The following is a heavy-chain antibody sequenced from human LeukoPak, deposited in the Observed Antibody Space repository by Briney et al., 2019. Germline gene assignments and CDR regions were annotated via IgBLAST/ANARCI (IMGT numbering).Heavy chain of an antibody. J-gene: IGHJ4*02. D-gene: IGHD3-22*01. Sequence: GGSLRLSCAASGFTFSDYYMSWIRQAPGKGLEWVSYISSSGSTIYYADSVKGRFTISRDNAKNSLYLQMSSLRAEDAAVYYCASPEGIYYDSSGYYPYWGQGTLVTVSS. V-gene: IGHV3-11*01. CDR3: ASPEGIYYDSSGYYPY. CDR2: ISSSGSTI. CDR1: GFTFSDYY.